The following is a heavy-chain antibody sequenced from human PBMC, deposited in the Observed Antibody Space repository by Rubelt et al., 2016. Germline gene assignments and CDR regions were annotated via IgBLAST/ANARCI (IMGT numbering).Heavy chain of an antibody. CDR3: ARADYYDSSGYHNWFDP. V-gene: IGHV4-39*07. CDR2: IYYSGST. Sequence: QLQLQESGPGLVKPSETLSLTCTVSGGSISSSSYYWGWIRQPPGKGLEWIGYIYYSGSTYYNPSLKSRVTRSVDTAKNQFSLKLSSVTAADTAVYYWARADYYDSSGYHNWFDPWGQGTLVTVSS. J-gene: IGHJ5*02. CDR1: GGSISSSSYY. D-gene: IGHD3-22*01.